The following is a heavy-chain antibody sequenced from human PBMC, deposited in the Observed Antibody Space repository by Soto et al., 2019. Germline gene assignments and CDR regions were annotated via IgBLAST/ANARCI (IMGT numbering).Heavy chain of an antibody. D-gene: IGHD3-22*01. CDR2: IYHSGST. CDR1: GGSISSGGYS. V-gene: IGHV4-30-2*01. CDR3: ARAPHPYYYDSSGYSGYYFDY. Sequence: SETLSLTCAVSGGSISSGGYSWSWIRQPPGKGLEWIGYIYHSGSTYYNPSLKSRVTISLDRSKNQFSVNLSSVTAADTAVYYCARAPHPYYYDSSGYSGYYFDYWGQGTLVTVAS. J-gene: IGHJ4*02.